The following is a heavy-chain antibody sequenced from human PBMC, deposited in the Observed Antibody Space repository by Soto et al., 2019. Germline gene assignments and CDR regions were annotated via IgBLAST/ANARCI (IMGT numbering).Heavy chain of an antibody. V-gene: IGHV1-69*05. CDR1: GGTFSSYA. CDR3: ASLPTPIQLWLGY. Sequence: QVQLVQSGAEVKKPGSSVKVSCKASGGTFSSYAISWVRQAPGQGLEWMGGIIPIFGTPNYAQKFQGRVTXTXDXXTSTTYMELSSLRSEDTAVYYCASLPTPIQLWLGYWGQGTLVTVSS. D-gene: IGHD5-18*01. J-gene: IGHJ4*02. CDR2: IIPIFGTP.